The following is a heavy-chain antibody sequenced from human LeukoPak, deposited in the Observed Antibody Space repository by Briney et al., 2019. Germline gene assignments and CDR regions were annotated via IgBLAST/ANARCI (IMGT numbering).Heavy chain of an antibody. CDR3: ASSGISHDYYGMDV. V-gene: IGHV1-18*01. D-gene: IGHD4-23*01. J-gene: IGHJ6*02. Sequence: ASVKVSCKASGYTFTSYGISWVRQATGQGLEWMGWISAYNGNTNYAQKLQGRVTMTTDTSTSTAYMELRSLRSDDTAVYYCASSGISHDYYGMDVWGQGTTVTVSS. CDR1: GYTFTSYG. CDR2: ISAYNGNT.